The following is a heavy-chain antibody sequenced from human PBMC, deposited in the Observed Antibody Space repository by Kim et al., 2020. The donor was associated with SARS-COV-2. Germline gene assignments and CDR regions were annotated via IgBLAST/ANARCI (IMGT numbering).Heavy chain of an antibody. V-gene: IGHV3-23*01. CDR1: GFTFSSYA. Sequence: GGSLRLSCAASGFTFSSYAMSWVRQAPGKGLEWVSAISGSGGSTYYADSVKGRFTISRDNSKNTLYLQMNSLRAEDTAVYYCAKPPESGWLARYGPTFFYFDYWGQGTLVTVSS. J-gene: IGHJ4*02. CDR3: AKPPESGWLARYGPTFFYFDY. CDR2: ISGSGGST. D-gene: IGHD6-19*01.